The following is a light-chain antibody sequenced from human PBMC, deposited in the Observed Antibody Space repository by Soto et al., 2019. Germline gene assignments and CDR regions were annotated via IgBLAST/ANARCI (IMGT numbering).Light chain of an antibody. J-gene: IGKJ2*01. CDR2: RAS. CDR3: QQYNTDSHT. Sequence: DIQMTQSPSTLAASVWDRVTITRRASQSISNWLAWYQQKPGKAPKLLIYRASALERGVPSRFTGSGSGTEFTLTISSLQPDDFAIYFCQQYNTDSHTFGQGTRLEI. V-gene: IGKV1-5*03. CDR1: QSISNW.